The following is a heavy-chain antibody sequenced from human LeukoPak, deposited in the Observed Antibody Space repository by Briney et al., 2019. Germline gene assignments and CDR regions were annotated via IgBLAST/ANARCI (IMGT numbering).Heavy chain of an antibody. CDR1: GGSISSSDYY. CDR3: ARHRLEGDTFDI. J-gene: IGHJ3*02. V-gene: IGHV4-39*01. Sequence: PSETLSLTCTVSGGSISSSDYYWGWIRQPPGQGLEWIGSIYYSGSTYDKSTLRSRVTISVDTSTNQFSLKLSSETAADTAVYFCARHRLEGDTFDIWGQGTKVTVSS. CDR2: IYYSGST. D-gene: IGHD3-3*01.